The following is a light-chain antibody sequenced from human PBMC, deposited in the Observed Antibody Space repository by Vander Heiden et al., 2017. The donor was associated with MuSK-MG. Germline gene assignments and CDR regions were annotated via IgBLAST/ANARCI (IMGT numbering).Light chain of an antibody. CDR3: LQPNTFPWT. CDR1: QDISSY. CDR2: RAS. V-gene: IGKV1-9*01. J-gene: IGKJ1*01. Sequence: DIQLTQSPSFLSASVGDRVTITCRASQDISSYLAWYQQKPGKAPNLLIYRASTLVSGVPSRFSGRGSGTEFTLTISSLQPEDFAAYYCLQPNTFPWTFGQGTKVXIK.